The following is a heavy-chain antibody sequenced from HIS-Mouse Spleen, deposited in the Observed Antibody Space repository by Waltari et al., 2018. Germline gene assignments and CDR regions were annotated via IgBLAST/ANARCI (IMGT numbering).Heavy chain of an antibody. D-gene: IGHD3-10*01. CDR1: GFPFSSYA. Sequence: EVQLLESGGGLVQPGGSLRLSCAAYGFPFSSYAMSWVRQAPGKGLEWVSAISGSGGSTYYADSVKGRFTISRDNSKNTLYLQMNSLRAEDTAVYYCAQNYYGSGSYYYWGQGTLVTVSS. J-gene: IGHJ4*02. CDR2: ISGSGGST. V-gene: IGHV3-23*01. CDR3: AQNYYGSGSYYY.